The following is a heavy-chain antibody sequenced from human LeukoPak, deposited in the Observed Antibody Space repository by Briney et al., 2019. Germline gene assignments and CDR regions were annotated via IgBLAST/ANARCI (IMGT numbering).Heavy chain of an antibody. CDR2: IKQDGSEK. CDR3: ARESVDDIVVVVAAAEFDY. J-gene: IGHJ4*02. Sequence: GGSLRLSCAASGFTFSSYWMSWVRQAPGKGLEWVANIKQDGSEKYYVDSVKGRFTISRDNAKNSLYLQMNSLRAEDTAVYYCARESVDDIVVVVAAAEFDYWGQGTLVTVSS. CDR1: GFTFSSYW. V-gene: IGHV3-7*01. D-gene: IGHD2-15*01.